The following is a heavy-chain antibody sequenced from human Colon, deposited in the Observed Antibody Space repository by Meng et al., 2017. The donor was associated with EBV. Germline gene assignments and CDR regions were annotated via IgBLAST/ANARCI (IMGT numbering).Heavy chain of an antibody. CDR2: IYYSGST. Sequence: LQEPGPGLVSPSQTLSLTCTVSGGSVSSGGYYWTWIRQHPGKGLEWFGHIYYSGSTFYNPSLKRRVIISIDTSKNQFSLNLRSVTAADTAVYYCARVSSGWDYFDYWGQGTLVTVSS. V-gene: IGHV4-31*03. CDR1: GGSVSSGGYY. J-gene: IGHJ4*02. D-gene: IGHD6-19*01. CDR3: ARVSSGWDYFDY.